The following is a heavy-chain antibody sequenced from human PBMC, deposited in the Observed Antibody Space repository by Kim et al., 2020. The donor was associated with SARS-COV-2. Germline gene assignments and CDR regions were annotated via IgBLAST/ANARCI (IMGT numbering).Heavy chain of an antibody. V-gene: IGHV3-23*01. CDR2: GSGGST. J-gene: IGHJ4*02. Sequence: GSGGSTYYADSVKGRFTVSRDNAKNTLYLQMNSLRAEDTAVYYCAKAEGYWGQGTLVTVSS. CDR3: AKAEGY.